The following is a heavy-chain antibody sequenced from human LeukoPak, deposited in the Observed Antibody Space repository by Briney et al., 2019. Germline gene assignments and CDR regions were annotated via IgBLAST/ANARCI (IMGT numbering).Heavy chain of an antibody. J-gene: IGHJ4*02. D-gene: IGHD3-10*01. V-gene: IGHV1-69*13. CDR1: GGTFSSYA. Sequence: ASVKVSCKASGGTFSSYAISWVRQAPGQGLEWMGGIIPIFGTANYARKFQGRVTITADESTSTAYMELSSLRSEDTAVYYCDVWFGEDFDYWGQGTLVTVSS. CDR2: IIPIFGTA. CDR3: DVWFGEDFDY.